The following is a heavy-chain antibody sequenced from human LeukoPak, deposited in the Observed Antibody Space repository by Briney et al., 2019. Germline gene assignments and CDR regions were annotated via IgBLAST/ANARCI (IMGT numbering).Heavy chain of an antibody. CDR2: THPSGNT. CDR1: GGSNNSYY. V-gene: IGHV4-4*09. CDR3: ARKAPKKGWFDP. J-gene: IGHJ5*02. Sequence: PSETLSLTCPVSGGSNNSYYWSWIRQPPGKGLEWIGYTHPSGNTNYGPSLKSRVTISIDMSRNQFSLKLSSVTAADTAVYYCARKAPKKGWFDPWGQGTLVAVSS.